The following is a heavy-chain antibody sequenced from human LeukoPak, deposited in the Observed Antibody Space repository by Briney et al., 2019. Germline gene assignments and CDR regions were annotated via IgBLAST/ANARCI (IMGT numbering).Heavy chain of an antibody. J-gene: IGHJ3*01. Sequence: GGSLRLPCAASGFTCGFVISWVRQPPGKGPQWVADISGSGGSTYYADSVKGRFSVSRDNSKNMVYLELNSLRAEDTAIYYCAKNHEHGRYAGFDFWAEGALVAVSS. V-gene: IGHV3-23*01. CDR2: ISGSGGST. CDR3: AKNHEHGRYAGFDF. D-gene: IGHD2-2*01. CDR1: GFTCGFV.